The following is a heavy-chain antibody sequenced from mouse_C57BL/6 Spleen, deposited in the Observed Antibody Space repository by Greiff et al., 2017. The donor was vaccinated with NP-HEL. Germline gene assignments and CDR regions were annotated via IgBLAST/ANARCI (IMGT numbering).Heavy chain of an antibody. CDR2: IHPSDSDT. Sequence: QVQLKQPGAELVKPGASVKVSCKASGYTFTSYWMHWVKQRPGQGLEWIGRIHPSDSDTNYNQKFKGKATLTVDKSSSTAYMQLSSLTSEDSAVYYCAMGNYGSSYDYAMDYWGQGTSVTVSS. CDR3: AMGNYGSSYDYAMDY. V-gene: IGHV1-74*01. CDR1: GYTFTSYW. D-gene: IGHD1-1*01. J-gene: IGHJ4*01.